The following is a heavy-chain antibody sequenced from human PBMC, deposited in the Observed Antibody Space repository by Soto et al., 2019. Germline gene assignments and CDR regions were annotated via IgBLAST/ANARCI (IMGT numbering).Heavy chain of an antibody. CDR1: GFSVSTSH. J-gene: IGHJ4*02. Sequence: SGGSLRLSCAAAGFSVSTSHISWVRQAPGKGLEWVSVIYSGGATHYAVSVKGRLIISRDKSKNTVDLQMNSLRAEDTAVYFCARDPSYYGSGSYYYFDYWGQGALVTVSS. CDR2: IYSGGAT. V-gene: IGHV3-66*01. D-gene: IGHD3-10*01. CDR3: ARDPSYYGSGSYYYFDY.